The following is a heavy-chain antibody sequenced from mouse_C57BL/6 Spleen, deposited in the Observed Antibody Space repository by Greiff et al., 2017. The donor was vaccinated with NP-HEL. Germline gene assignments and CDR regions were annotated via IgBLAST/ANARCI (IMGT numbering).Heavy chain of an antibody. CDR3: ARDDYYGSSFDY. V-gene: IGHV5-4*01. Sequence: EVQGVESGGGLVKPGGSLKLSCAASGFTFSSYAMSWVRQTPEKRLEWVATISDGGSYTYYPDNVKGRFTITRDNAKNNLYLQMRHLKSEDTAMYYWARDDYYGSSFDYWGQGTTLTVSS. CDR1: GFTFSSYA. CDR2: ISDGGSYT. D-gene: IGHD1-1*01. J-gene: IGHJ2*01.